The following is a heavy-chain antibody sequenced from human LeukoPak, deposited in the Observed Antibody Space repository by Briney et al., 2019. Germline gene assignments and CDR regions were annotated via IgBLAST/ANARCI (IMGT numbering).Heavy chain of an antibody. CDR2: ISYDGSNK. CDR1: GFTFSSYA. V-gene: IGHV3-30-3*01. CDR3: ARDLKNYYYDSSGCLGN. D-gene: IGHD3-22*01. Sequence: GGSLRLSCAASGFTFSSYAMHWVRQAPGKGLEWVAVISYDGSNKYYADSVKGRFTISRDNSKNTLYLQMNSLRAEDTAVYYCARDLKNYYYDSSGCLGNWGQGTLVTVSS. J-gene: IGHJ4*02.